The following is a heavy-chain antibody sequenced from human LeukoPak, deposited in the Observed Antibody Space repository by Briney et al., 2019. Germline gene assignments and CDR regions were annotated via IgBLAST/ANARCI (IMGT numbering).Heavy chain of an antibody. CDR3: ARAHVVVLGGALGGMDV. CDR1: GGTFSSFA. V-gene: IGHV1-69*13. D-gene: IGHD3-10*01. CDR2: FIPIFGLA. J-gene: IGHJ6*02. Sequence: ASVKVSCKASGGTFSSFAISWVRQAPGQGLEWMGGFIPIFGLAKYAQKFQGRVTITADESTSTAYMELSSLRSDDTAVYYCARAHVVVLGGALGGMDVWGQGTTVTVSS.